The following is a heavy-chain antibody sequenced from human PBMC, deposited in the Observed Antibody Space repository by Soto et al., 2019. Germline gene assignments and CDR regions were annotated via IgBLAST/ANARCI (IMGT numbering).Heavy chain of an antibody. CDR2: IIPIFGTA. CDR1: GCTFSSYA. J-gene: IGHJ4*02. V-gene: IGHV1-69*13. Sequence: VASVRVSCKASGCTFSSYAISWVRQAPGQGLEWMGGIIPIFGTANYAQKFQGRVTITADESTSTAYMELSSLRSEDTAVYYCASSPYDSSGYYSFVEYWGQGTLVSVSS. D-gene: IGHD3-22*01. CDR3: ASSPYDSSGYYSFVEY.